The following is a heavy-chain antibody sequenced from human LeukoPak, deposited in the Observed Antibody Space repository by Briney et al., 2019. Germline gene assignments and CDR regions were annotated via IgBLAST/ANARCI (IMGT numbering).Heavy chain of an antibody. Sequence: GASVKVSCKSSGYTFTSYYMYWVRQAPGQGLEWMGIINPSGGSTSYAQKFQGRVTMTRDTSTSTVYMELSSLRSEDTAVSYCARDSGMVRGTVDYWGQGTLVTVSS. CDR3: ARDSGMVRGTVDY. CDR2: INPSGGST. D-gene: IGHD3-10*01. V-gene: IGHV1-46*01. J-gene: IGHJ4*02. CDR1: GYTFTSYY.